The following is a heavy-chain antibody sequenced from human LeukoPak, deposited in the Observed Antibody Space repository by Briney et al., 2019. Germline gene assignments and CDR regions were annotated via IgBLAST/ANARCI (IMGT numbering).Heavy chain of an antibody. D-gene: IGHD5-18*01. J-gene: IGHJ6*03. Sequence: SETLSLTCTVSGGSISSYYWSWIRQPPGKGLEWIGEINHSGSTNYNPSLKSRVTISVDTSKNQFSLKLSSVTAADTAVYYCARRNKLLPAMAYYYYYYYMDVWGKGTTVTISS. CDR3: ARRNKLLPAMAYYYYYYYMDV. CDR1: GGSISSYY. CDR2: INHSGST. V-gene: IGHV4-34*01.